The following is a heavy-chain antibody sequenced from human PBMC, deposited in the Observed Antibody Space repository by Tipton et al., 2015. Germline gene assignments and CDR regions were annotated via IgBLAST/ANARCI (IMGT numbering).Heavy chain of an antibody. Sequence: TLSLTCTVSGGSISSYYWSWIRQPPGKGLEWIGYIYYSGSTNYNPSLKSRVTISVDTSKNQFSLRLSSVTAADTAVYFCARTDALGHFDYWGLGTLVNVSS. CDR3: ARTDALGHFDY. J-gene: IGHJ4*02. CDR2: IYYSGST. CDR1: GGSISSYY. D-gene: IGHD2-8*01. V-gene: IGHV4-59*01.